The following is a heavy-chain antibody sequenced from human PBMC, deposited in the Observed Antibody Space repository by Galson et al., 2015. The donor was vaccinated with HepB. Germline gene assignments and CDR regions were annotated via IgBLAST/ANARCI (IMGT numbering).Heavy chain of an antibody. V-gene: IGHV1-69*04. CDR3: ARVQLRFLEWGRNQNYYYYYMDV. J-gene: IGHJ6*03. Sequence: SVKVSCKASGGTFSSYAISWVRQAPGQGLEWMGRIIPILGIANYAQKFQGRVTITADKSTSTAYMELSSLRSEDTAVYYCARVQLRFLEWGRNQNYYYYYMDVWGKGTTVTVSS. D-gene: IGHD3-3*01. CDR1: GGTFSSYA. CDR2: IIPILGIA.